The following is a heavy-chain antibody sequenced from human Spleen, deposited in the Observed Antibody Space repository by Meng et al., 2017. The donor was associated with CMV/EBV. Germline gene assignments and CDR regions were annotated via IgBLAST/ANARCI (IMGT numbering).Heavy chain of an antibody. V-gene: IGHV1-46*01. CDR3: ARDLWFGELFRGGMDV. D-gene: IGHD3-10*01. CDR1: RGTFSSYT. Sequence: ASVKVSCKASRGTFSSYTLTWVRQAPGQGLEWMGIINPSGGSTSYAQKFQGRVTMTRDTSTSTVYMELSSLRSEDTAVYYCARDLWFGELFRGGMDVWGQGTTVTVSS. J-gene: IGHJ6*02. CDR2: INPSGGST.